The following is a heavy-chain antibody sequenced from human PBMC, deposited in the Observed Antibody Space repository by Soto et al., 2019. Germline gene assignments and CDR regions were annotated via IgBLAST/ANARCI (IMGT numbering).Heavy chain of an antibody. Sequence: QVQLVESGGGVVQPGRSLRLSCAASGFTFSSYGMHWVRQAPGKGLEWVAVISYDGSNKYYADSVKGRFTISRDNSKNTLYLQMNGLRAEDTAVYYCAKGQTPIVVVVAATPGDRFDPWGQGTLVTVSS. CDR2: ISYDGSNK. V-gene: IGHV3-30*18. CDR1: GFTFSSYG. CDR3: AKGQTPIVVVVAATPGDRFDP. D-gene: IGHD2-15*01. J-gene: IGHJ5*02.